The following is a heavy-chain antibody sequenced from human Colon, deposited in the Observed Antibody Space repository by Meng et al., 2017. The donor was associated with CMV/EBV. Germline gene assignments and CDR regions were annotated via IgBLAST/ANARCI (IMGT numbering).Heavy chain of an antibody. Sequence: SSQASGSLFTRYHITSVRHAPGPCLAWIGYLNPKTANPSSVQAFTGRFVFSLDTSVSTAYLQISSLEAEDTAVYYCATGSVAADGKGYWGQGTLVTVSS. CDR3: ATGSVAADGKGY. J-gene: IGHJ1*01. V-gene: IGHV7-4-1*02. D-gene: IGHD6-13*01. CDR1: GSLFTRYH. CDR2: LNPKTANP.